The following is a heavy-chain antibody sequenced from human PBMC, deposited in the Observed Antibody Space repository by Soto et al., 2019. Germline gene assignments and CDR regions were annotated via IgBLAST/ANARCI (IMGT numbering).Heavy chain of an antibody. CDR1: GFTFSSYG. CDR2: IWYDGSNK. J-gene: IGHJ4*02. V-gene: IGHV3-33*01. Sequence: LRLSCAASGFTFSSYGMHWVRQAPGKGLEWVAVIWYDGSNKYYADSVKGRFTISRDNSKNTLYLQMNSLRAEDTAAYYCARSYGSSWYDYWGQGALVTVSS. D-gene: IGHD6-13*01. CDR3: ARSYGSSWYDY.